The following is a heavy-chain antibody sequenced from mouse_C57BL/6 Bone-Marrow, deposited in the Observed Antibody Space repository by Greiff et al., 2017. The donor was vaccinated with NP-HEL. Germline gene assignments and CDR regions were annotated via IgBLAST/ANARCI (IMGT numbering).Heavy chain of an antibody. V-gene: IGHV1-55*01. CDR3: ARRLLEYYYAMDY. CDR2: IYPGSGST. CDR1: GYTFTSYW. Sequence: QVQLQQPGAELVRPGTSVKLSCKASGYTFTSYWITWVKQRPGQGLEWIGDIYPGSGSTNYNEKFKSKATLTVDTSSSTAYMQLSSLTSEDSAVYYCARRLLEYYYAMDYGGQGHSVTVTA. D-gene: IGHD2-13*01. J-gene: IGHJ4*01.